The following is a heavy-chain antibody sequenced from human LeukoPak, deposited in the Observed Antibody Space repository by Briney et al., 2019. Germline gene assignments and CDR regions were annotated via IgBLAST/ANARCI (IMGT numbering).Heavy chain of an antibody. J-gene: IGHJ2*01. V-gene: IGHV3-9*03. D-gene: IGHD2-2*01. Sequence: PGRSLRLSCSTSGFTFDDYAMHWVRQVPGKGLEWVSGITWNSDKIDYAHSVKGRFTISRDNAKNSLYLQMNSLTPEDMALYYCVKERGQHWYFDLWGRGTLVTVSS. CDR3: VKERGQHWYFDL. CDR2: ITWNSDKI. CDR1: GFTFDDYA.